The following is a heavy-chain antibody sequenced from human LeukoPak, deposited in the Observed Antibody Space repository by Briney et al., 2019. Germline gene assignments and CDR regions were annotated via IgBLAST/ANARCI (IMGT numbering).Heavy chain of an antibody. D-gene: IGHD3-10*01. J-gene: IGHJ6*02. CDR2: IHYSGNT. CDR3: ARDRGSGSYYSLGMDV. V-gene: IGHV4-59*01. CDR1: GGSISNYY. Sequence: SETLSLTCTVSGGSISNYYWNWIRQPPGKGLEWIGDIHYSGNTNYNPSLKSRVTISVDTSKEQFSLKLSSVTAADSAVYHCARDRGSGSYYSLGMDVWGQGTTVTVSS.